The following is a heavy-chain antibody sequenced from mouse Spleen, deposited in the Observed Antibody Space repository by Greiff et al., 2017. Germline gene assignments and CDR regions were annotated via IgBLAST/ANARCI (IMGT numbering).Heavy chain of an antibody. D-gene: IGHD2-2*01. J-gene: IGHJ2*01. CDR2: IDPEDGDT. CDR3: ARNGWYYFDY. Sequence: VQLQQSGAELVRPGASVKLSCTASGFNIKDYYMHWVKQRPEQGLEWIGRIDPEDGDTEYAPKFQGKATLTVDKSSSTAYMQLSSLTSEDSAVYYCARNGWYYFDYWGQGTTLTVSS. V-gene: IGHV14-1*01. CDR1: GFNIKDYY.